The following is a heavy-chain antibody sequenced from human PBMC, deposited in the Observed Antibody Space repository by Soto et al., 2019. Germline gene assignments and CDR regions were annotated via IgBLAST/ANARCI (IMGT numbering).Heavy chain of an antibody. D-gene: IGHD3-22*01. Sequence: PSETLSRTCAVSGVSIGSGDSSWIWIRQPPGKGLEWIGQINHSGSTNDNPSLKSRVTISVDTSKNQFSLKLSSVTAEDTAVYYCARFNKYYYDSSAPKWGQGTLVTVS. CDR2: INHSGST. CDR1: GVSIGSGDSS. J-gene: IGHJ4*02. V-gene: IGHV4-30-2*01. CDR3: ARFNKYYYDSSAPK.